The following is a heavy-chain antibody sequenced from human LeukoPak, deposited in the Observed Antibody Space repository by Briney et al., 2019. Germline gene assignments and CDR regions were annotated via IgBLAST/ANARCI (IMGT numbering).Heavy chain of an antibody. V-gene: IGHV3-21*01. Sequence: GGSLRLSCAASGFTFSSYSMNWVRQAPGKGLEWVSSISSSSSYIYYADSVKGRFTISRDNAKNSLYLQMNSLRAEDTAVYYCARVPQYYYDSSGYSYYFDYWGQGTLVTVSS. D-gene: IGHD3-22*01. CDR2: ISSSSSYI. CDR1: GFTFSSYS. J-gene: IGHJ4*02. CDR3: ARVPQYYYDSSGYSYYFDY.